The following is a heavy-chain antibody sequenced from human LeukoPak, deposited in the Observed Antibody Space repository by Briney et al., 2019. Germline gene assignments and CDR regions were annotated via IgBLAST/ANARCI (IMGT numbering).Heavy chain of an antibody. Sequence: SETLSLTCTVSGGSISSYYWSWIRQPPGKGLEWIGSIYHSGSTYYNPSLKSRVTISVDTSKNQFSLKLSSVTAADTAVYYCARAGYYYDSSGTDYWGQGTLVTVSS. CDR2: IYHSGST. J-gene: IGHJ4*02. CDR3: ARAGYYYDSSGTDY. V-gene: IGHV4-38-2*02. CDR1: GGSISSYY. D-gene: IGHD3-22*01.